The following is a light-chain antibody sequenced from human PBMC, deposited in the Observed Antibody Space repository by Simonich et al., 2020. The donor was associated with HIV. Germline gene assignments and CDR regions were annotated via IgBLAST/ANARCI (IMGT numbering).Light chain of an antibody. Sequence: EIVLTQSPATLSLSPGERGTLSCRASQSVSSYLAWYQQKPGQAPRLLIYDASNRATGIPARFSGSGSGTDFTLTISSLEAEDFAVYYCQQRSNWPPLTFGGGTRVEIK. CDR1: QSVSSY. CDR3: QQRSNWPPLT. J-gene: IGKJ4*01. V-gene: IGKV3-11*01. CDR2: DAS.